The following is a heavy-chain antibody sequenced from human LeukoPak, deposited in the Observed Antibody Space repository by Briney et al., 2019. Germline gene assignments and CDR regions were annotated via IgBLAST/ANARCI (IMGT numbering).Heavy chain of an antibody. CDR2: IYYSGST. CDR1: GGSISSSSYY. CDR3: AREGYFDWLLFD. D-gene: IGHD3-9*01. Sequence: PSETLSLTCTVSGGSISSSSYYWGWIRQPPGKGLEWIGSIYYSGSTYYNPSLKSRVTISVDTSKNQFSLKLSSVTAADTAVYYCAREGYFDWLLFDWGQGTLVTVSS. J-gene: IGHJ4*02. V-gene: IGHV4-39*07.